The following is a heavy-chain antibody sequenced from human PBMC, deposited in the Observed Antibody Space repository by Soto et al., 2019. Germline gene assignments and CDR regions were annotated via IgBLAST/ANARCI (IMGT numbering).Heavy chain of an antibody. Sequence: SETLSLTCAVSGGSISSSNWWSWVRQPPGKGLEWIGEIYHSGSTNYNPSLKSRVTISVXXXKXXXSXKXXSVXAADTAVYYCARDMHAGFTHYFDPWGQGTLVTVSS. CDR2: IYHSGST. D-gene: IGHD1-26*01. CDR3: ARDMHAGFTHYFDP. J-gene: IGHJ5*02. V-gene: IGHV4-4*02. CDR1: GGSISSSNW.